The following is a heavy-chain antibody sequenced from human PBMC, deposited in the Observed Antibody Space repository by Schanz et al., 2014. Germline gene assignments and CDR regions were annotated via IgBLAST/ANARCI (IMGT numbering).Heavy chain of an antibody. CDR2: IYSSGST. CDR1: GGSISSGAYS. CDR3: ARRAYSNSWSSYYFDY. J-gene: IGHJ4*02. V-gene: IGHV4-30-4*07. Sequence: QVQLQESGPRLVKPSQTLSLTCTVSGGSISSGAYSWSWIRQPPGKRPEWIGYIYSSGSTYYNPSHKTRVSMSIAPPKTQSSLNLSSLTAADTAVYYCARRAYSNSWSSYYFDYWGQGTLVTVSS. D-gene: IGHD6-13*01.